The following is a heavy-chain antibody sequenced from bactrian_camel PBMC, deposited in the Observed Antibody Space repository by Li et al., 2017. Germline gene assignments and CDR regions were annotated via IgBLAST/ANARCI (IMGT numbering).Heavy chain of an antibody. CDR1: GPTMDANP. V-gene: IGHV3S55*01. D-gene: IGHD2*01. Sequence: HVQLVESGGGSVQAGGSLRLSCRRSGPTMDANPMVAWFRQAPGKEREGIAALDNDGTTTYADSVKGRFSISEDNAKNTLYLQMDNLNPDDTAMYYCATDEGPDAAPPGGNGYITVYNYWGQGTQVTVS. CDR2: LDNDGTT. CDR3: ATDEGPDAAPPGGNGYITVYNY. J-gene: IGHJ4*01.